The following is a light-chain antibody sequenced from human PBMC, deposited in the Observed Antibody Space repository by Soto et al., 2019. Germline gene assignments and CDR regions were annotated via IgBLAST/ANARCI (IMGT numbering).Light chain of an antibody. CDR2: EVS. CDR1: SSDIGDYNY. J-gene: IGLJ3*02. CDR3: SSYASSRTLL. Sequence: QSALTQPASVSGSPGQSITISCTGTSSDIGDYNYVSWYQQHPGKAPKLLIYEVSDRPSGVSNRFTGYKSGNTASLTISGLLAGAEADYYCSSYASSRTLLFGGGTKLPV. V-gene: IGLV2-14*01.